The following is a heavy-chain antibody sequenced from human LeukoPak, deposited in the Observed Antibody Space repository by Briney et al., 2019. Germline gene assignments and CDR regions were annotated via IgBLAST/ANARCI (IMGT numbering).Heavy chain of an antibody. CDR3: ARVLTRIWAGAFDI. Sequence: SQTLSLTCTVSGGSISSGSYYWSWIRQPAGKGLEWIGRIYTSGSTNYNPSLKSRVTISVDTSKNQFSLKLSSVTAADTAVYYCARVLTRIWAGAFDIWGQGTMVTVSS. V-gene: IGHV4-61*02. J-gene: IGHJ3*02. CDR2: IYTSGST. D-gene: IGHD2/OR15-2a*01. CDR1: GGSISSGSYY.